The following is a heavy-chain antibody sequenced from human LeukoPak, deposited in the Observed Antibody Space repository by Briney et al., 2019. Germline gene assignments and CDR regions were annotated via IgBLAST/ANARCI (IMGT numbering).Heavy chain of an antibody. CDR2: IGTAGDT. J-gene: IGHJ4*02. CDR1: GFTFSSYD. CDR3: ARGASVPAAFDY. V-gene: IGHV3-13*04. Sequence: GGSLRLSCAASGFTFSSYDMHWVRQATGKGLEWVSAIGTAGDTYYPGSVKGRFTISRENAKNSLYLQMNSLRAGDTAVYYCARGASVPAAFDYWDQGTLVTVSS. D-gene: IGHD2-2*01.